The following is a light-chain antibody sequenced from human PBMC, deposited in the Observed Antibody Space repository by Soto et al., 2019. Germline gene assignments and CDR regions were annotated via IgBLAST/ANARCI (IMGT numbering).Light chain of an antibody. CDR2: GAS. Sequence: ETVLTQSPGTLSLSPGETATLSCRASQTVTTNYLAWYQQKPDQAPRLLIYGASSRATGIPDRFSGSGSGTDFTITIIRLEPEDFSVYYCQQYGSSVFTFGQGTKLEIK. CDR3: QQYGSSVFT. J-gene: IGKJ2*01. CDR1: QTVTTNY. V-gene: IGKV3-20*01.